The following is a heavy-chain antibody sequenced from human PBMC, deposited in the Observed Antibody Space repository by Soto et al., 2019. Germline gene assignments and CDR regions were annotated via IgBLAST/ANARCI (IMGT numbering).Heavy chain of an antibody. V-gene: IGHV3-7*04. Sequence: EVQLVESGGGLVQPGGSLRLSCSASGFTFSTYWMSWVRQAPGKGLEWVANIKQDGSEKYYVDSVKGRFTISRDNAKNSLYLQMESLRAEDTAVYYCARGWAHFDFWGQGTLVTVSS. CDR1: GFTFSTYW. CDR3: ARGWAHFDF. D-gene: IGHD3-16*01. J-gene: IGHJ4*02. CDR2: IKQDGSEK.